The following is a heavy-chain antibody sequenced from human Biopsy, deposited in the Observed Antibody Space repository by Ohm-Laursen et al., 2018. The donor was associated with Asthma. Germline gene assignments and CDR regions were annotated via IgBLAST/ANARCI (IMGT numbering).Heavy chain of an antibody. Sequence: SSVKVSCKASGGMFGNYAISWVRQAPGLGLEWMGGISPIFGSSNYAQRFQGRVTITADIFTRTVYMELSSLSSDDTAVYYCASDFPKDYVRYNFQFWGQGTLVTVSS. CDR2: ISPIFGSS. CDR1: GGMFGNYA. J-gene: IGHJ4*02. CDR3: ASDFPKDYVRYNFQF. V-gene: IGHV1-69*06. D-gene: IGHD4-17*01.